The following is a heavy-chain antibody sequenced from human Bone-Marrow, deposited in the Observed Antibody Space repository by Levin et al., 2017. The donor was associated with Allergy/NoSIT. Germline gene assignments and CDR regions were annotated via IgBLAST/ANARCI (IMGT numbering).Heavy chain of an antibody. CDR1: GESFSGYF. J-gene: IGHJ4*02. V-gene: IGHV4-34*01. CDR3: ARGGEVPSQYYLDY. Sequence: SQTLSLTCAVNGESFSGYFWTWIRQSPGGGLEWIGQINSNGITTYNPSLERRVILSVDPTKKQLSLKLNYLTAADTAVYFCARGGEVPSQYYLDYWGQGTLVTVS. D-gene: IGHD1-1*01. CDR2: INSNGIT.